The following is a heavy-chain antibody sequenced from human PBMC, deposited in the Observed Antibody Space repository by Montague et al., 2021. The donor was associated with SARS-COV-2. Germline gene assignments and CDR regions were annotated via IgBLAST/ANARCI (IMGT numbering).Heavy chain of an antibody. CDR2: ISGSGSDT. V-gene: IGHV3-48*02. J-gene: IGHJ4*02. D-gene: IGHD2-15*01. CDR1: GFTFNSYG. Sequence: SLRLSCAASGFTFNSYGMIWIRQAPGKGLEWVSSISGSGSDTHYIDAVRGRFTISRDNAESSLYLQMNSLRNDDTAIYYCARGRGRSWWDWDQGTLVTVSS. CDR3: ARGRGRSWWD.